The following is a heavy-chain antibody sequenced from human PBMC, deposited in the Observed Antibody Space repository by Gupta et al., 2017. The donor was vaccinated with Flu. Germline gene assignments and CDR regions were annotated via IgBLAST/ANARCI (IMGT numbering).Heavy chain of an antibody. V-gene: IGHV3-7*01. CDR2: IKQDGSEK. Sequence: EVQLVESGGGLVQPGGSLRLSCAASGFTFSSYWMSWVRQAPGKGLEWVANIKQDGSEKYYVDSVKGRFTISRDNAKNSLYLQMNSLRAEDTAVYYCASYDRGTLGAVTTESDYWGQGTLVTVSS. CDR1: GFTFSSYW. J-gene: IGHJ4*02. CDR3: ASYDRGTLGAVTTESDY. D-gene: IGHD4-4*01.